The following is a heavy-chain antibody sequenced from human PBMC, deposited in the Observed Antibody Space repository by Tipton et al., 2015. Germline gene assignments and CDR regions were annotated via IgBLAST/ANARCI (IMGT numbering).Heavy chain of an antibody. J-gene: IGHJ5*02. Sequence: QLVQSGAEVKKPGASVKVSCKASGYTFSSYGISWVRQAPGQGLEWMGWINPNSGGTNYAQKFQGRVTMTRDTSISTAYMELSRLRYDDTAVYYCATGDVVVPAAIPGWFDPWGQGTLVTVSS. CDR2: INPNSGGT. CDR3: ATGDVVVPAAIPGWFDP. CDR1: GYTFSSYG. V-gene: IGHV1-2*02. D-gene: IGHD2-2*02.